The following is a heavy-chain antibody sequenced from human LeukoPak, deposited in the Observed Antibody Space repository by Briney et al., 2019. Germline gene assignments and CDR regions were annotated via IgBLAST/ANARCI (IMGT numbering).Heavy chain of an antibody. V-gene: IGHV3-23*01. J-gene: IGHJ3*02. CDR2: ITGSRGRT. CDR1: GFTLTNYG. Sequence: PGGSLRLSCAASGFTLTNYGMVWVRQAPGKGLEWVSAITGSRGRTYYADSVKGRFTISRDNSKNTLYLQMNSLRAEDTAVYYCARKPNAFDIWGQGTMVTVSS. CDR3: ARKPNAFDI.